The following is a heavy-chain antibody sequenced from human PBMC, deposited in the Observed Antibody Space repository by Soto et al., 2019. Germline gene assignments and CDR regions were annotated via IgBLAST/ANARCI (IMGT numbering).Heavy chain of an antibody. CDR1: GGSSSSGGYY. D-gene: IGHD3-16*01. CDR3: ARDLGGGGGLFDY. J-gene: IGHJ4*02. CDR2: IYYSGST. Sequence: QVQLQESGPGLVKPSQTLSLTCTVSGGSSSSGGYYWSWIRQHPGKGLEWIGYIYYSGSTYYNPSLKSRVTISVDTSKNQFSLKLSSVTAADTAVYYYARDLGGGGGLFDYWGQGTLVTVSS. V-gene: IGHV4-31*03.